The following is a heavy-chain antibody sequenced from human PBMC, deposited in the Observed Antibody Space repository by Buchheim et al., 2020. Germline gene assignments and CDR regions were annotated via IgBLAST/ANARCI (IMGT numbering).Heavy chain of an antibody. V-gene: IGHV3-74*01. J-gene: IGHJ4*01. CDR1: GFTFNNYW. Sequence: EVQLVESGGGLVQPGGSLRLSCAASGFTFNNYWMHWVRQAPGKGLVWVSRINSDGTSTTYADSVKGRFTISRDNATNPLYLQMNSLRAEDTAVYYCARGYDSSGYLDQWGHGIL. CDR3: ARGYDSSGYLDQ. CDR2: INSDGTST. D-gene: IGHD3-22*01.